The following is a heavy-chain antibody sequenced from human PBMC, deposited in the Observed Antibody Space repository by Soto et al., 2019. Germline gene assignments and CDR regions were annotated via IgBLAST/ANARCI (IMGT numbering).Heavy chain of an antibody. V-gene: IGHV4-59*01. CDR1: GGSLSSYY. CDR2: IYYSGST. J-gene: IGHJ4*02. D-gene: IGHD1-7*01. Sequence: PSETLSLTCTVSGGSLSSYYWSWIRQPPGKGLECVGYIYYSGSTTYNPSLKSRVTISINTSKNQFSLKLSSVTAADTAVYYCARVRGWNFVSPFDFWGQGTLVTVSS. CDR3: ARVRGWNFVSPFDF.